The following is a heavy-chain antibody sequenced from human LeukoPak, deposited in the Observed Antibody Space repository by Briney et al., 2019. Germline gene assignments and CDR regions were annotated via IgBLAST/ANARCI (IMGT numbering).Heavy chain of an antibody. CDR2: MNPHGGGT. CDR1: GYTLTAYY. V-gene: IGHV1-2*02. Sequence: GASVQVSCTASGYTLTAYYIHWVRQAPGQGLEWMGWMNPHGGGTNYAQKFRARVTMTTDTTINTAYLELTGLTSDDTALYYCARAERTVSGLDVWGQGTTVTVSS. D-gene: IGHD2-2*01. J-gene: IGHJ6*02. CDR3: ARAERTVSGLDV.